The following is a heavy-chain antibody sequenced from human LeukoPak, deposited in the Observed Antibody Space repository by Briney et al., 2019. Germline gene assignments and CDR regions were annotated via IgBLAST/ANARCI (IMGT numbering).Heavy chain of an antibody. D-gene: IGHD3-3*02. Sequence: GGSLRLSCAASGFTFSSYGMHWVRQAPGKGLEWVAFIRYDGSNKYYADSVKGRFTVSRDNSKNTLYLQMNSLRAEDTAVYYCAKAHFNYFGYWGQGTLVTVSS. V-gene: IGHV3-30*02. CDR3: AKAHFNYFGY. CDR1: GFTFSSYG. J-gene: IGHJ4*02. CDR2: IRYDGSNK.